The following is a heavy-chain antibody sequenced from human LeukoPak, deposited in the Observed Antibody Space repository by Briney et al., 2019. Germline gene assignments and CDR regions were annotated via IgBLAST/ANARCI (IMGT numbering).Heavy chain of an antibody. CDR1: GGSISSYY. CDR2: IYSSGST. V-gene: IGHV4-59*08. J-gene: IGHJ5*01. Sequence: PSETLSLTCTVSGGSISSYYWSWIRQPPGKGLEWIGYIYSSGSTDYNPSLKSRVAMSVDTSRNQFSLKVSSLTAADTAVYYCARHHRSTWFWFDSWGQGTLVTVSS. CDR3: ARHHRSTWFWFDS. D-gene: IGHD6-13*01.